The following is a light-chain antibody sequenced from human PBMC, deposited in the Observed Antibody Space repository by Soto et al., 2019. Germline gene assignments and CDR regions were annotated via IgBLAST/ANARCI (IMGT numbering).Light chain of an antibody. CDR1: QSVSSY. Sequence: EIVLTQSPATLSLSPGERATLSCRASQSVSSYLAWYQQKPGQAPRLLIYDASNSATGIPARFSCGGSGTDFTLTINSLEPEDFAVYYCQQRGSWPYSFGQGTKLEIK. V-gene: IGKV3-11*01. CDR3: QQRGSWPYS. J-gene: IGKJ2*01. CDR2: DAS.